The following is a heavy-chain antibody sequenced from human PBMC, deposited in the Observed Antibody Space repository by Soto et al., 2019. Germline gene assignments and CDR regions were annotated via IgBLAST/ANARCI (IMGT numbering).Heavy chain of an antibody. Sequence: PSETMSLTCAVSGRSISIHFWSWRRQPPGKGLEWIAYIHDGGSTNYNPSLKSRVTISVDTSKNHFSLRLTSVTAADTAVYFCARGRTVGGLFDYWGQGTRVTVSS. V-gene: IGHV4-59*11. D-gene: IGHD1-26*01. CDR1: GRSISIHF. J-gene: IGHJ4*02. CDR3: ARGRTVGGLFDY. CDR2: IHDGGST.